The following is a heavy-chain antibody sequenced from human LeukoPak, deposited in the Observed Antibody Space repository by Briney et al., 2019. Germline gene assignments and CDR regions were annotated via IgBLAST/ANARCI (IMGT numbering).Heavy chain of an antibody. V-gene: IGHV1-2*04. CDR3: ARGGITGTTRGPTRLNDAFDI. CDR2: INPNSGGT. D-gene: IGHD1-20*01. Sequence: ASVKVSCKASGYTFTNYGISWVRQAPGQGLEWMGWINPNSGGTNYAQKFQGWVTMTRDTSISTAYMELSRLRSDDTAVYYCARGGITGTTRGPTRLNDAFDIWGQGTMVTVSS. CDR1: GYTFTNYG. J-gene: IGHJ3*02.